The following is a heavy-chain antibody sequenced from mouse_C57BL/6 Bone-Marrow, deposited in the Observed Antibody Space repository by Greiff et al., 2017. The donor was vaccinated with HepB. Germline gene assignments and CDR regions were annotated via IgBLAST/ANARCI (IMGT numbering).Heavy chain of an antibody. V-gene: IGHV3-4*01. Sequence: EVKLVESGPALVKPSQTVSLTCTVTGYSITNGNHWWNWIRQVSGSKLEWIGYISSSGSTDSNPSLKSRISITRDTSKNQLFLQLNSVTTEDIATYYCARGSANWDYYYAMDYWGQGTSVTVSS. CDR1: GYSITNGNHW. J-gene: IGHJ4*01. CDR3: ARGSANWDYYYAMDY. CDR2: ISSSGST. D-gene: IGHD4-1*01.